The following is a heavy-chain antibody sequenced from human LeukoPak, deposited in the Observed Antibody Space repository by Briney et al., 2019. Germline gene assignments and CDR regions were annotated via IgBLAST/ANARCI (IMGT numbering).Heavy chain of an antibody. CDR3: ARDRRYCSGGSCYSGGWFDP. CDR1: GFTFSSYW. D-gene: IGHD2-15*01. V-gene: IGHV3-7*01. Sequence: PGGSLRLSCAASGFTFSSYWMSWVRQAPGKGLEWVANIKQDGSEKYYVDSVKGRFTISRDNAKNSLYLQMNSLRAEDTAVYYCARDRRYCSGGSCYSGGWFDPWGQGTLVTVSS. CDR2: IKQDGSEK. J-gene: IGHJ5*02.